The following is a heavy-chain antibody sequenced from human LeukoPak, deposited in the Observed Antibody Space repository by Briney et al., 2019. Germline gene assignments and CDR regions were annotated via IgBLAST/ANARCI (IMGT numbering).Heavy chain of an antibody. D-gene: IGHD2-8*01. J-gene: IGHJ5*02. CDR2: IIPIFGTT. CDR1: GGTFNSYA. Sequence: SVKVSCKASGGTFNSYAISWVRQAPGQGLEWMGGIIPIFGTTNYARKFRGRVTLTADKSTRTAYMELSSVRSEDTAVYYCARGGAHILLTGYAENWFDPWGQGTLVTVSS. V-gene: IGHV1-69*06. CDR3: ARGGAHILLTGYAENWFDP.